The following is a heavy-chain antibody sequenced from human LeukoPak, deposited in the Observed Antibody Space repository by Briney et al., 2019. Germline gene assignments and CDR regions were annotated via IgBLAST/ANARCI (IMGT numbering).Heavy chain of an antibody. J-gene: IGHJ6*02. V-gene: IGHV1-3*01. CDR1: GYSFTNHA. CDR2: INVGNANT. CDR3: ARDGYYGSGSYPYYYGMDV. Sequence: ASVKVSCKASGYSFTNHAIHWVRQAPGQRLEWMGWINVGNANTKYSQMFQGRVIITRDTSANTAYMELSSLRSEDTAVYYCARDGYYGSGSYPYYYGMDVWGQGTTVTVSS. D-gene: IGHD3-10*01.